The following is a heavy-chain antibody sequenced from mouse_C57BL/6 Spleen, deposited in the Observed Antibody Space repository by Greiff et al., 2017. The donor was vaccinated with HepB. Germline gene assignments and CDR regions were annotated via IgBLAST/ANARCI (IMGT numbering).Heavy chain of an antibody. CDR3: ARVNWDGYYYAMDY. J-gene: IGHJ4*01. V-gene: IGHV1-18*01. D-gene: IGHD4-1*02. CDR2: INPNNGGT. CDR1: GYTFTDYN. Sequence: EVQLQQSGPELVKPGASVKIPCKASGYTFTDYNMDWVKQSHGKSLEWIGDINPNNGGTIYNQKFKGKATLTVDKSSSTAYMELRSLTSEDTAVYYCARVNWDGYYYAMDYWGQGTSVTVSS.